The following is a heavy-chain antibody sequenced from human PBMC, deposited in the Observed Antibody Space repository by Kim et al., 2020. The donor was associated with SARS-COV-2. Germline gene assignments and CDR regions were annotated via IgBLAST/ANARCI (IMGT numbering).Heavy chain of an antibody. CDR2: RGYT. Sequence: RGYTSYAESLRGRLTISRDNAQKSLYLQMNSLRAEDTAIYYCARGRYYFDYWGQGTLVTVSS. J-gene: IGHJ4*02. V-gene: IGHV3-11*06. D-gene: IGHD3-10*01. CDR3: ARGRYYFDY.